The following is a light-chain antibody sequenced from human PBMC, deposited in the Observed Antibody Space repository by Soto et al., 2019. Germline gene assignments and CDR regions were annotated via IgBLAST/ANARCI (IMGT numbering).Light chain of an antibody. V-gene: IGKV1-39*01. J-gene: IGKJ2*01. CDR3: QQSHSTPPT. Sequence: DIPMAQSPPSLSASVGDRVTITCRASHNIVTSLNWYQQKAGKAPSLLIYEASHLQSGVPFRFFGSGSGTDFTLTIDNLQHEDSATYYFQQSHSTPPTFGPGTKLEIK. CDR2: EAS. CDR1: HNIVTS.